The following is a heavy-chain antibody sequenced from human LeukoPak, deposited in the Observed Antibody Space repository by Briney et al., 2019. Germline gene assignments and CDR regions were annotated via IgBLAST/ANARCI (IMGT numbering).Heavy chain of an antibody. V-gene: IGHV4-39*02. D-gene: IGHD5-24*01. CDR2: IFYSGKT. CDR3: TRGRARRDGYSY. CDR1: NGSMTSDSYY. J-gene: IGHJ4*02. Sequence: SETLSLTCTVSNGSMTSDSYYWAWVRQPPGKGLEWIGTIFYSGKTYYSASLKSRVTVSLDTSKKNFSLRLSSVTAADTAVYYCTRGRARRDGYSYWGQGNAVTVSS.